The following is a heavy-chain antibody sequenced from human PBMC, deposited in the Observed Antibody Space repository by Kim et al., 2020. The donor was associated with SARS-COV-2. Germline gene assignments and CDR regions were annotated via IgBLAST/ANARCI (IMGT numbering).Heavy chain of an antibody. Sequence: GGSLRLSCAASGFTFRNSGMHWVRQAPGKGLEWVAVIWNDGSKRYYGDSVKGRFTISRDNSNNTLYLEMDSLRAEDTAVYYCAKNNGGARFYLEYWGQGALVTVSS. D-gene: IGHD2-21*01. CDR3: AKNNGGARFYLEY. CDR2: IWNDGSKR. V-gene: IGHV3-33*06. J-gene: IGHJ4*02. CDR1: GFTFRNSG.